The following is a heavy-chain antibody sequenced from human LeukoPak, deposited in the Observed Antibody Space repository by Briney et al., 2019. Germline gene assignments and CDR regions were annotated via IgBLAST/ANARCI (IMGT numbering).Heavy chain of an antibody. CDR3: VRDNPRQQGFAY. D-gene: IGHD6-13*01. CDR2: IIPIFGTA. Sequence: SVKVSCKASGGTFSSYAISWVRQAPGQGLEWMGGIIPIFGTANYAQKFQGRVTITADESTSTAYMELSSLRSEDTAVYYCVRDNPRQQGFAYWGQGTLVTVSS. V-gene: IGHV1-69*13. J-gene: IGHJ4*02. CDR1: GGTFSSYA.